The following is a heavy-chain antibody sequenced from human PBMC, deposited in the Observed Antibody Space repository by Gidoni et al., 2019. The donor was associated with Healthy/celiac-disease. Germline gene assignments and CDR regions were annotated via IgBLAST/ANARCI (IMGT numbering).Heavy chain of an antibody. Sequence: TISRDNSKNTLYLQMNSLRAEDTAVYYCAKDFAGYQPYFDYWGQGTLVTVSS. D-gene: IGHD3-9*01. V-gene: IGHV3-23*01. CDR3: AKDFAGYQPYFDY. J-gene: IGHJ4*02.